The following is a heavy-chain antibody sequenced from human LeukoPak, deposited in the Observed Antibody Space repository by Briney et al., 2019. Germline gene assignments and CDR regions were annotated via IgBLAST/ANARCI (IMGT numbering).Heavy chain of an antibody. Sequence: PSEALSLTCTVSGGSLSSSSYYWGWLRQPPGRGLEWIGSIYYSGSTYYNPSLKSRVTISVDTSKNQFSLKLSSVTAADPAVYYCAIKGATYSSSWCYFDYWGQGTLVTVSS. CDR3: AIKGATYSSSWCYFDY. CDR1: GGSLSSSSYY. J-gene: IGHJ4*02. V-gene: IGHV4-39*01. CDR2: IYYSGST. D-gene: IGHD6-13*01.